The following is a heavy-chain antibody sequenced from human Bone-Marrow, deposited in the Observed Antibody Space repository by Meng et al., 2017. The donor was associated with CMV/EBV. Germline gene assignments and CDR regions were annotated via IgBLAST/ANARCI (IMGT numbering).Heavy chain of an antibody. Sequence: SETLSLTCTVSGGSIGSDYWSWIRQSPGKGLEWIGYIFYSGSTNYNTSLKSRVTISVDTSRNQISLNLNAVTAAEPAIYYCARTEYNWFDPWGPGTLVTVSS. CDR2: IFYSGST. V-gene: IGHV4-59*01. CDR3: ARTEYNWFDP. CDR1: GGSIGSDY. J-gene: IGHJ5*02.